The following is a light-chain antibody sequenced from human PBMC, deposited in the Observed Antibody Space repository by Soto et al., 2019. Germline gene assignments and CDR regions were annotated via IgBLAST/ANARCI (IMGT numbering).Light chain of an antibody. CDR1: RGDTGGYNY. J-gene: IGLJ1*01. CDR3: SSYTSSTTLV. V-gene: IGLV2-14*03. CDR2: DVY. Sequence: QSALTQPASVSASPGQSITISCTGTRGDTGGYNYVSWYQQHPGKAPKLMIYDVYHRPSGVSNRFSASKSGNTASLTISGLQAEDEADYYCSSYTSSTTLVFGTGTKVTVL.